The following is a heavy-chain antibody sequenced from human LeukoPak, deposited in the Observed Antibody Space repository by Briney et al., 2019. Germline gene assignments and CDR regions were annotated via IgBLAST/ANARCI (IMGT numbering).Heavy chain of an antibody. CDR3: ARGRWQDY. J-gene: IGHJ4*02. CDR1: GFTFSSYN. V-gene: IGHV3-21*04. Sequence: PGGSLRLSCAASGFTFSSYNMNWVRQAPGKGLEWVSSISFSSTYIYYADSVKGRFTISRDNSKNTLYLQMNGLRAEDTAVYYCARGRWQDYWGQGTLVTVSS. CDR2: ISFSSTYI. D-gene: IGHD4-23*01.